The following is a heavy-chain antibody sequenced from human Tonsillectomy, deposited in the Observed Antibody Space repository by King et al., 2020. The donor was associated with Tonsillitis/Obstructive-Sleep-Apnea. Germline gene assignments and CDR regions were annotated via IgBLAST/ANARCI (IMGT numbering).Heavy chain of an antibody. V-gene: IGHV4-59*01. J-gene: IGHJ6*03. D-gene: IGHD3-10*01. CDR3: ATIWFGEYHYYYMDV. Sequence: VQLQESGPGLVKPSETLSLTCTVSGCSISSYYWSWIRQPPGKGLEWIGYIYYSGSTNYNPSLKSRVTISVDTSKNQFSLKLSSVTAADTAVYYCATIWFGEYHYYYMDVWGKGTTVTVSS. CDR2: IYYSGST. CDR1: GCSISSYY.